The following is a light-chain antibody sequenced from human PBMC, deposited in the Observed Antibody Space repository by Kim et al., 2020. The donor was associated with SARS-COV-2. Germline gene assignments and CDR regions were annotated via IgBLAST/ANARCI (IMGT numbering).Light chain of an antibody. CDR2: DDN. V-gene: IGLV6-57*04. J-gene: IGLJ2*01. CDR3: QSYDSSNVV. CDR1: SGSIASNY. Sequence: NFMLTQPPSVSESPGKTVTISCTRSSGSIASNYVQWYQQRPGSAPTTVIYDDNQRPSGVPDRFSGSIDSSSNSASLTISGLKTEDEADYYCQSYDSSNVVFGGGTQLTVL.